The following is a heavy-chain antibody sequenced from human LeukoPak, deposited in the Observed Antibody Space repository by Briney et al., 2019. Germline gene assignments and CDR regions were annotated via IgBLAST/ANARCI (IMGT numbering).Heavy chain of an antibody. CDR3: ARAIGYCSSTSCYWFDP. J-gene: IGHJ5*02. V-gene: IGHV1-69*05. Sequence: ASVKVSCKASGGTFSSYAICWVRQAPGQGLEWMGGIIPIFGTANYAQKFQGRVTITTVESTSTAYMELSSLRSEDTAVYYCARAIGYCSSTSCYWFDPWGQGTLVTVSS. CDR1: GGTFSSYA. D-gene: IGHD2-2*01. CDR2: IIPIFGTA.